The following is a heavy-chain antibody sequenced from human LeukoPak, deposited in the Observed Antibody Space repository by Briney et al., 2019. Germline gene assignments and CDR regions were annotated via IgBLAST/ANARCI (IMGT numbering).Heavy chain of an antibody. J-gene: IGHJ4*02. CDR2: ISGSGGTT. Sequence: PGGSLRLSCVVSGLTFSSYAMSWVRQAPGKGLEWVSAISGSGGTTYYADSVKGRFTISRDNSKNTLYLQMNSLRAEDTAVYYCAAPRSGSGFILDYWGQGTLVTVSS. D-gene: IGHD6-19*01. CDR1: GLTFSSYA. CDR3: AAPRSGSGFILDY. V-gene: IGHV3-23*01.